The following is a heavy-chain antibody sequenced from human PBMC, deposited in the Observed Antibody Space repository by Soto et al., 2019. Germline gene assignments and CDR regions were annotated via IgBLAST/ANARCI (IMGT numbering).Heavy chain of an antibody. CDR3: AREMIRPEIAAADPLEDLPCPPPDV. J-gene: IGHJ6*02. V-gene: IGHV1-2*04. D-gene: IGHD6-13*01. Sequence: ASVKVSCKASGYTFTGYYMHWVRQAPGQGLEWMGWINPNSGGTNYAQKFQGWVTMTRDTSISTAYMELSRLRSDDTAVYYCAREMIRPEIAAADPLEDLPCPPPDVWGQGTTVTVSS. CDR2: INPNSGGT. CDR1: GYTFTGYY.